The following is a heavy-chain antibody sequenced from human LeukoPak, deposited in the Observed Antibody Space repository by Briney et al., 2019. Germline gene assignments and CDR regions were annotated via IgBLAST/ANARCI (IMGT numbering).Heavy chain of an antibody. D-gene: IGHD3-10*01. J-gene: IGHJ4*02. CDR2: IYHSGST. Sequence: PSETLSLTCAVSGGSISSSNWWSWVRQPPGKGLEWIGEIYHSGSTNYNPSLKSRVTISVDTSKNQFSLKLSSVTAADTAVYYCARDSDGSGSFPLDYWGQGTLVTVSS. V-gene: IGHV4-4*02. CDR3: ARDSDGSGSFPLDY. CDR1: GGSISSSNW.